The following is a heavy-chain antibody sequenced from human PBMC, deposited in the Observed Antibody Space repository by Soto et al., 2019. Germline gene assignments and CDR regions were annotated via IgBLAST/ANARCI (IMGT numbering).Heavy chain of an antibody. CDR2: ISAYTDDP. CDR1: GNTFTNFG. J-gene: IGHJ5*02. V-gene: IGHV1-18*01. CDR3: ARVIPGAEAWFDP. D-gene: IGHD2-2*01. Sequence: QGQLVQSGAEVKKPGASVKVSCTASGNTFTNFGVTWVRQAPGHALEWMGWISAYTDDPNYAQKFQGRVTMTIDTSTSPAYLDLRSLTSDDTAVYYCARVIPGAEAWFDPWGQGTLVTVAS.